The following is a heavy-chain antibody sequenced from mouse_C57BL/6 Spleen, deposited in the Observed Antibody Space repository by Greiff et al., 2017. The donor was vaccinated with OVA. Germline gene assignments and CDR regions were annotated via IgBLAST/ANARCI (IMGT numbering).Heavy chain of an antibody. J-gene: IGHJ4*01. V-gene: IGHV2-2*01. CDR2: IWSGGST. D-gene: IGHD4-1*01. CDR1: GFSLTSHG. Sequence: QVQLQQSGPGLVQPSQRLSITCTVSGFSLTSHGVHWVRQSPGKGLEWLGVIWSGGSTDYNAAFISRLSISKDNSKSQVFFKMNSLQADDTAIYYSARGGSPRTDYYAMDYWGQGTSVTVSS. CDR3: ARGGSPRTDYYAMDY.